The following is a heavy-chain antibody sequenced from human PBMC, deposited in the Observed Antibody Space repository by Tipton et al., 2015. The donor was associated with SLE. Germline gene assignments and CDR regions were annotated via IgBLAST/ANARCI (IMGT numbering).Heavy chain of an antibody. Sequence: SLRLSCAASGFTFSSYGMHWVRQAPGKGLEWVAFIRYDGSNKYYADSVKGRFTISRDNSKNTLYLQMNSLRAEDTAVYYCAKMDGYCSCGSCYSGDYWGQGTLVTVSS. V-gene: IGHV3-30*02. CDR2: IRYDGSNK. CDR1: GFTFSSYG. CDR3: AKMDGYCSCGSCYSGDY. D-gene: IGHD2-15*01. J-gene: IGHJ4*02.